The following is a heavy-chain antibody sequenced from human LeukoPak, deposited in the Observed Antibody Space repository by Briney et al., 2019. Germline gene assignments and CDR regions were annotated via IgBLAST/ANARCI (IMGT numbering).Heavy chain of an antibody. CDR2: FDPEDGET. J-gene: IGHJ4*02. CDR1: GYTLTELS. Sequence: LVASVKVPCKISGYTLTELSMHWVRQAPGKGLEWTGGFDPEDGETIYAQKFQGRVTMTEDTSTDTAYMELSSPRSEDTAVYYCATYIVVVTAIQYYFEYWGQGTLVTVSS. D-gene: IGHD2-21*02. CDR3: ATYIVVVTAIQYYFEY. V-gene: IGHV1-24*01.